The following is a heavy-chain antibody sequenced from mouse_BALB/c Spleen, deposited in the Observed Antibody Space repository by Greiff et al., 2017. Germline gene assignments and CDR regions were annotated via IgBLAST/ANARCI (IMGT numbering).Heavy chain of an antibody. V-gene: IGHV3-2*02. CDR2: ISYSGST. D-gene: IGHD1-1*01. CDR1: GYSITSDYA. J-gene: IGHJ2*01. CDR3: ARGSYGSSDY. Sequence: EVKLQESGPGLVKPSQSLSLTCTVTGYSITSDYAWNWIRQFPGNKLEWMGYISYSGSTSYNPSLKSRISITRDTSKNQFFLQLNSVTTEDTATYYCARGSYGSSDYWGQGTTLTVSS.